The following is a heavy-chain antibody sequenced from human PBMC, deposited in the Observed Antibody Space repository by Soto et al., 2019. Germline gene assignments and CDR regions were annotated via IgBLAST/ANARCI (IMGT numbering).Heavy chain of an antibody. CDR3: ARAPIMITFGGVIEPKGGWFDP. D-gene: IGHD3-16*02. J-gene: IGHJ5*02. CDR2: IYYSGST. Sequence: PSETLSLTCTVSGGSISIGDYYWSWIRHPPGKGLEWIGYIYYSGSTYYNPSLKSRVTISVDTSKNQFSLKLSSVTAADTAVYYCARAPIMITFGGVIEPKGGWFDPWGQGTLVTVSS. CDR1: GGSISIGDYY. V-gene: IGHV4-30-4*01.